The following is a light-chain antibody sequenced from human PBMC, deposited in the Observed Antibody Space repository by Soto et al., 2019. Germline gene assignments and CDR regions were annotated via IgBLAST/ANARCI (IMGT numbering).Light chain of an antibody. Sequence: EVVLTQSPDTLSLPPGERATLSCRASQSISSYLAWYQQKPAQAPRLLIYDASSRATDIPARFSGSGSGTDFTLTISSLEPEDFAVYYCQQLTDWPPQWTFGQGTKVEIK. CDR1: QSISSY. CDR2: DAS. V-gene: IGKV3-11*01. CDR3: QQLTDWPPQWT. J-gene: IGKJ1*01.